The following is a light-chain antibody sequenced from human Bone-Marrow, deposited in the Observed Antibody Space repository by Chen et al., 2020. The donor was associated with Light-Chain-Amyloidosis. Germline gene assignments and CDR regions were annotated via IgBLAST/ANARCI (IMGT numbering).Light chain of an antibody. V-gene: IGKV3-15*01. CDR3: HQYYNRYS. J-gene: IGKJ2*03. CDR2: GAS. CDR1: QSVFSS. Sequence: EIVMTPSPATLSVSPGERATLSCRASQSVFSSLAWYQQNPGQAPRRLISGASTRATDIPARFSGSGSGTDFTLTISNLQSEDFATYYCHQYYNRYSFGQGTKLEIK.